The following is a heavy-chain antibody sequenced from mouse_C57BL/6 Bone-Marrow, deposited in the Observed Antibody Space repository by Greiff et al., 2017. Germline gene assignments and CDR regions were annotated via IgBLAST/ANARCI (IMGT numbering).Heavy chain of an antibody. J-gene: IGHJ4*01. Sequence: LVESGAELVRPGASVKLSCTASGFNIKDDYMHWVKQRPEQGLEWIGWIDPENGDTEYASKFQGKATITADTSSNTAYLQLSSLTSEDTAVYYCTTSPYFAMDYWGQGTSVTVSS. V-gene: IGHV14-4*01. CDR2: IDPENGDT. CDR1: GFNIKDDY. CDR3: TTSPYFAMDY.